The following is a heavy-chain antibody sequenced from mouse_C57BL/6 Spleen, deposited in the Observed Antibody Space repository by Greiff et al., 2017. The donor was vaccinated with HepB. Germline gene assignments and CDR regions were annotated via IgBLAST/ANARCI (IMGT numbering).Heavy chain of an antibody. Sequence: VQLKESGAELVRPGASVTLSCKASGYTFTDYEMHWVKQTPVHGLEWIGAIDPETGGTAYNQKFKGKAILTADKSSSTAYMELRSLTSEDSAVYYCTLITTVEGAWFAYWGQGTLVIVSA. CDR1: GYTFTDYE. D-gene: IGHD1-1*01. V-gene: IGHV1-15*01. CDR3: TLITTVEGAWFAY. J-gene: IGHJ3*01. CDR2: IDPETGGT.